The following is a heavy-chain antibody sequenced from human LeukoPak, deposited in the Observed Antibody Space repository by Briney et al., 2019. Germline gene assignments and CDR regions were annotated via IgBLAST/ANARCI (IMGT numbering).Heavy chain of an antibody. CDR1: GYTLTGLS. CDR2: FDPEDGET. Sequence: ASVKVSCKVSGYTLTGLSMRWVRQAPGKGLEWMGGFDPEDGETIYAQKFQGRVTTTEDTSTDTAYMELSSLRSEDTAVYYCAAHNILTGYYQDWGQGTLVTVSS. D-gene: IGHD3-9*01. CDR3: AAHNILTGYYQD. J-gene: IGHJ4*02. V-gene: IGHV1-24*01.